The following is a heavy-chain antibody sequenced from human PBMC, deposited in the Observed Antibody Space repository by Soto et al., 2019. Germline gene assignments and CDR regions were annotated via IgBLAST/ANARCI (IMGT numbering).Heavy chain of an antibody. J-gene: IGHJ4*02. V-gene: IGHV3-21*01. CDR2: ISSSSSYI. CDR3: AREIVVARGASYFDY. CDR1: GFTFSSYS. D-gene: IGHD2-2*01. Sequence: PGGSLRLSCAASGFTFSSYSRNWVRQAPGKGLEWVSSISSSSSYIYYADSVKGRFTISRDNAKNSVYLQMNSLRAEDTAVYYCAREIVVARGASYFDYWGPGTLVTVSS.